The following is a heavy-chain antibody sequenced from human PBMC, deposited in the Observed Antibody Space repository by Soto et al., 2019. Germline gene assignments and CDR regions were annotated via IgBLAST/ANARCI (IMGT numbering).Heavy chain of an antibody. Sequence: SVKVSCKASGGTFDRHTINWVRQAPGQGLEWMGGSIHIFSTPKYAQKLQGRVMLTADKSTSTAYMELSSLRYEETAVYYCARGGLQAQGVQYINYAMDXWGQVTMVTGS. CDR2: SIHIFSTP. CDR1: GGTFDRHT. J-gene: IGHJ6*02. D-gene: IGHD4-4*01. V-gene: IGHV1-69*06. CDR3: ARGGLQAQGVQYINYAMDX.